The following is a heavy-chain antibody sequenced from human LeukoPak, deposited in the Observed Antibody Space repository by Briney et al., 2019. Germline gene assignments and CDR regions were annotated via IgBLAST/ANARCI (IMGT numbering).Heavy chain of an antibody. Sequence: GGSLRLSCAASGFTFSSYAMHWVRQAPGKGLEWVAVISYDGSNKYYADSVKGRFTITRDNSKNTLYLQMNSLRAEDTAVYYCARDSDGGTLGYWGQGTLVTVSS. J-gene: IGHJ4*02. V-gene: IGHV3-30-3*01. CDR3: ARDSDGGTLGY. CDR2: ISYDGSNK. D-gene: IGHD4-23*01. CDR1: GFTFSSYA.